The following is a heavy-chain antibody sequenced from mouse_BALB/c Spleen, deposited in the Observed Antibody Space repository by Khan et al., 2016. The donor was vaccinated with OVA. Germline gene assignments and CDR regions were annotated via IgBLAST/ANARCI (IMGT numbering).Heavy chain of an antibody. V-gene: IGHV1-59*01. J-gene: IGHJ3*01. CDR3: ARSGYAAFAY. CDR2: IDPSNNET. Sequence: QIQLVQSGPELVRPGTSVKMSGKASGYTFTSYWMNWVKQRPGQGLEWIGMIDPSNNETSLNQKFKDKATLSEDRSSNTAYMQLSSLTSEDSAGYYCARSGYAAFAYWGQGTLVTVSA. CDR1: GYTFTSYW. D-gene: IGHD2-14*01.